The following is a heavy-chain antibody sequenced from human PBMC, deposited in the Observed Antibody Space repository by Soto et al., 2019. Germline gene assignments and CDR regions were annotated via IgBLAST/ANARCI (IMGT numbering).Heavy chain of an antibody. D-gene: IGHD6-6*01. CDR1: GGSISSDGYS. J-gene: IGHJ6*02. CDR2: IYHSGST. Sequence: PSETLALTCAVSGGSISSDGYSWGCIRQPPGKDLEWIGYIYHSGSTYYNPSLKSRVTISVDRSKNHFSLKLSTVTAADTAVYYCAIGDIAARPKTYYAMEVWGQGTTVTVSS. V-gene: IGHV4-30-2*01. CDR3: AIGDIAARPKTYYAMEV.